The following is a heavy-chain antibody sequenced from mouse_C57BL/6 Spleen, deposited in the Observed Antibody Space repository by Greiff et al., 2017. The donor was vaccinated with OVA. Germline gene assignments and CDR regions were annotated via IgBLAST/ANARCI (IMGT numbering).Heavy chain of an antibody. CDR3: ERDRTCFAY. CDR1: GFTFSSYA. CDR2: ISDGGSYT. Sequence: EVKLVESGGGLVKPGGSLKLSCAASGFTFSSYAMSWVRQTPGKRLEWVATISDGGSYTYYPDNVKGRFTITRDNDKNNLYLQMSHLKSEDTALYCCERDRTCFAYWGQGTLVTVSA. V-gene: IGHV5-4*01. J-gene: IGHJ3*01.